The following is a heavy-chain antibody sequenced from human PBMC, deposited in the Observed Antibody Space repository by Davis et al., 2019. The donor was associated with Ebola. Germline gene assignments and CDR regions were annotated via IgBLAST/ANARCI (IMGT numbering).Heavy chain of an antibody. Sequence: SVPVSCQASVFTLTKYAIHWVRQAREQWLEGMGWVHGGNGNTKYSQRFQGRVTITTDTSASTVYLDLTSLRSDDTAVFYCARASFGYNSGWYADYWGPGSLVTVSS. CDR2: VHGGNGNT. CDR3: ARASFGYNSGWYADY. CDR1: VFTLTKYA. D-gene: IGHD6-19*01. V-gene: IGHV1-3*01. J-gene: IGHJ4*02.